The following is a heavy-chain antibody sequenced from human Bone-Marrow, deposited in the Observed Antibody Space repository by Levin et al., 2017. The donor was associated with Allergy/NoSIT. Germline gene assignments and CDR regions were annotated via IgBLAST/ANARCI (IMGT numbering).Heavy chain of an antibody. D-gene: IGHD3-9*01. J-gene: IGHJ5*02. CDR3: ARVRSRYFDWLPRKGWFDP. CDR1: GGSFSGYY. V-gene: IGHV4-34*01. Sequence: SETLSLTCAVYGGSFSGYYWSWIRQPPGKGLEWIGEINHSGSTNYNPSLKSRVTISVDTSKNQFSLKLSSVTAADTAVYYCARVRSRYFDWLPRKGWFDPWGQGTLVTVSS. CDR2: INHSGST.